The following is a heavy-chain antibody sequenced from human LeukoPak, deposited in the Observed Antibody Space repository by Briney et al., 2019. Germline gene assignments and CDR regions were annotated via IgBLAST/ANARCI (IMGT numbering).Heavy chain of an antibody. CDR3: ARGRLEDYYYYMDV. J-gene: IGHJ6*03. CDR1: GGTFSSYA. D-gene: IGHD1-1*01. CDR2: IIPIFGTA. Sequence: ASVKVSCKASGGTFSSYAISWVRQAPGQGLEWMGGIIPIFGTANYAQKFQGRVTITTDESTSTAYMELSSLRSEDTAVYYCARGRLEDYYYYMDVWGKGTTVNVSS. V-gene: IGHV1-69*05.